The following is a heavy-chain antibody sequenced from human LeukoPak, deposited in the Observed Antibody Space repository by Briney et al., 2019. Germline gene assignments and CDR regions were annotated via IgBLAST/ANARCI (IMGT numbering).Heavy chain of an antibody. CDR3: ARGIAVAGTDY. V-gene: IGHV3-74*01. CDR1: GFTLSSYW. D-gene: IGHD6-19*01. CDR2: INSDRSST. J-gene: IGHJ4*02. Sequence: GGSLRLSCAASGFTLSSYWMHWVREAPGKGLVWVSRINSDRSSTSYADSVNGRFTISTDNAKNPLYLQMNSLRAEDTAVYYCARGIAVAGTDYWGQGTLVTVSS.